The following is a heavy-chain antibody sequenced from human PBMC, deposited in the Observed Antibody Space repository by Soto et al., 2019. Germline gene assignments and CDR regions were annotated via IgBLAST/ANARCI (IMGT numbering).Heavy chain of an antibody. CDR2: INPSGGST. Sequence: ASVKVSCKASGYTFTSYYMHWVRQAPGQGLEWMGIINPSGGSTSYAQKFQGRVTMTRDTSTSTVYMELSSLRSEDTAVYYCARDIRIAAAVDDSFDIWGQGTMVTVSS. D-gene: IGHD6-13*01. CDR1: GYTFTSYY. J-gene: IGHJ3*02. CDR3: ARDIRIAAAVDDSFDI. V-gene: IGHV1-46*01.